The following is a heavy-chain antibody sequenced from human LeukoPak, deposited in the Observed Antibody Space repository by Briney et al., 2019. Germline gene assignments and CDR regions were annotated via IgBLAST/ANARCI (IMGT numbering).Heavy chain of an antibody. D-gene: IGHD6-13*01. CDR2: ISAYNGNT. CDR1: GYTFTSYG. Sequence: GASVKVSCKASGYTFTSYGISWVRQAPGQGLEWMGWISAYNGNTNYAQKLQGRVTMTTDTSTSTAYMELRSLRSDDTAVYYCAGIAAAGTISPYWFDPWGQGTLVTVSS. V-gene: IGHV1-18*01. CDR3: AGIAAAGTISPYWFDP. J-gene: IGHJ5*02.